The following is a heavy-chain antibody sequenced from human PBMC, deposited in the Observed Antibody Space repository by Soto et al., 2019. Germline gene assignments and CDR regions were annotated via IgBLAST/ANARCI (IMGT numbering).Heavy chain of an antibody. CDR1: GVSISSYY. Sequence: SETLSLTCTVSGVSISSYYWSWIRQPPGKGLEWIGYIYYSGSTNYDPSLKSRVTISVDTSKNQFSLKLSSVTAADTAVYYCARGLRLYDAFDIWGQGTMVTVSS. CDR2: IYYSGST. J-gene: IGHJ3*02. V-gene: IGHV4-59*01. D-gene: IGHD4-17*01. CDR3: ARGLRLYDAFDI.